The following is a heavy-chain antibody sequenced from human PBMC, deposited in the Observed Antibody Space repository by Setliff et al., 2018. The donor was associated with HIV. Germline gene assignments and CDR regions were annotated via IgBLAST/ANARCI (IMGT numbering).Heavy chain of an antibody. CDR1: GGSIRTGTYY. Sequence: SETLSLTCTVSGGSIRTGTYYWGWIRQPPEKGLEWIGSIYYSGTTYHNPSLRSRVAISLDTSRNQFSLDLSSVTAADTAVYFCVSQYGSGSYLNYWSQGTLGTVS. CDR2: IYYSGTT. V-gene: IGHV4-39*07. CDR3: VSQYGSGSYLNY. J-gene: IGHJ4*02. D-gene: IGHD3-10*01.